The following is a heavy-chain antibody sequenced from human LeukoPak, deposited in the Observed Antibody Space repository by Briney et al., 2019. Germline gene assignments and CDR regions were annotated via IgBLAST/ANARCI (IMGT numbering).Heavy chain of an antibody. J-gene: IGHJ3*02. V-gene: IGHV4-39*01. CDR3: ASPSRGAFDI. Sequence: PSETLSLTCAVSGCSISSSNYFWGWIRQPPGKGLEWIGSIYYSGSTSYNSSLKSRVTISVDTSTNQFSLKLSSVTAADTAVYYCASPSRGAFDIWGQGTMATVSS. CDR2: IYYSGST. CDR1: GCSISSSNYF.